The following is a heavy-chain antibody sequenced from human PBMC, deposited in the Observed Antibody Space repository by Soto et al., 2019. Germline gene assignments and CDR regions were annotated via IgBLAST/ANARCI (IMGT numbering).Heavy chain of an antibody. Sequence: GGSLRLSCAASGFTFSSYDMHWVRQATGKGLEWVSAIGTAGDTYYPGSVKGRFTISRDNAKNSLYLQMNSLRDEDTAVYYCARRGYLRGYYYGLDVWGQGTTVTV. D-gene: IGHD1-1*01. CDR3: ARRGYLRGYYYGLDV. V-gene: IGHV3-13*01. J-gene: IGHJ6*02. CDR1: GFTFSSYD. CDR2: IGTAGDT.